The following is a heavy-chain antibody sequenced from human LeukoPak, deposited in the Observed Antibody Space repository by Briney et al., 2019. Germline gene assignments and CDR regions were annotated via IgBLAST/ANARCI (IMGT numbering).Heavy chain of an antibody. V-gene: IGHV3-23*01. D-gene: IGHD5-18*01. J-gene: IGHJ4*02. Sequence: GGSLRLSCAASGFTFSSYAMSWVRQAPGKGLEWVSAISGSGGSTYYADSVKGRFTIYRDNSKNTLYLQMNSLRAEDTAVYYCASQYSYGHRDDYWGQGTLVTVSS. CDR3: ASQYSYGHRDDY. CDR2: ISGSGGST. CDR1: GFTFSSYA.